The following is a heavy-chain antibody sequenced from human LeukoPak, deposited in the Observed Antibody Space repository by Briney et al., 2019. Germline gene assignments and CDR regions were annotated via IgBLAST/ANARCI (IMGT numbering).Heavy chain of an antibody. CDR3: AIRRTRGYSYGPFDY. V-gene: IGHV3-21*01. D-gene: IGHD5-18*01. Sequence: PGGSLRLSCAASGFTFSSYSMNWVRQARGEGLEWFSSISSSSSYIYYADSVKGRFTISSDNAKNSLYLQMNSLRAEDTAVYYCAIRRTRGYSYGPFDYWGQGTLVTVSS. CDR2: ISSSSSYI. CDR1: GFTFSSYS. J-gene: IGHJ4*02.